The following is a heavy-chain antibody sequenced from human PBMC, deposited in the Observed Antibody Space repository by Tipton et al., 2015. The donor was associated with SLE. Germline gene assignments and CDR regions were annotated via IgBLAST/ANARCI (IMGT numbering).Heavy chain of an antibody. V-gene: IGHV3-33*01. D-gene: IGHD2-15*01. J-gene: IGHJ4*02. CDR1: GFTFSSYG. CDR2: IWYDGSNK. CDR3: ARDENCSGGSCYDY. Sequence: RSLRLSCAASGFTFSSYGMHWVRQAPGKGLEWVAVIWYDGSNKYYADSVKGRFTISRDNSKNTLYLQMNSLRAEDTAVYYCARDENCSGGSCYDYWGQGTLVTVSS.